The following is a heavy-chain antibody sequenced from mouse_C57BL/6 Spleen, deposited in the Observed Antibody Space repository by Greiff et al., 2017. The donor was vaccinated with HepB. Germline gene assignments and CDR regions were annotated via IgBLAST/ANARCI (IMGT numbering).Heavy chain of an antibody. J-gene: IGHJ2*01. Sequence: VQLQQSGPELVKPGASVKISCKASGYAFSSSWMNWVKQRPGKGLEWIGRIYPGDGDTNYNGKFKGKATLTADKSSSTAYMQLSSLTSEDSAVYFCARSFYSKGGFFDYWGQGTTLTVSS. CDR1: GYAFSSSW. CDR2: IYPGDGDT. CDR3: ARSFYSKGGFFDY. D-gene: IGHD2-5*01. V-gene: IGHV1-82*01.